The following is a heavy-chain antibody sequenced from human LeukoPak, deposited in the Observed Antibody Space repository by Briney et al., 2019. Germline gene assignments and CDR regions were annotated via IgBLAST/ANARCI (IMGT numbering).Heavy chain of an antibody. V-gene: IGHV3-49*03. CDR1: GFTFGDYA. Sequence: GGSLRLPCTFSGFTFGDYAMRWFRQAPGKGLEWVSFINTKGSGGAIDYDAPVKGRFVNSREDSNSIFYLQMSSLKTEDTAVYYCARGSYQFDYWGQGTLVTVSS. CDR2: INTKGSGGAI. J-gene: IGHJ4*02. D-gene: IGHD3-10*01. CDR3: ARGSYQFDY.